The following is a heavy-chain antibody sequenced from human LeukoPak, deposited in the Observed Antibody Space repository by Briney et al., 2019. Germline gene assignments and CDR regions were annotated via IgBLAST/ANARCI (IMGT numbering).Heavy chain of an antibody. CDR2: VSTDGDT. J-gene: IGHJ4*02. CDR3: ARSRSGSVAGTSDH. D-gene: IGHD6-19*01. Sequence: PGGSLRLSCAASGFNFMRYAMSWVRQAPGKGLEWVSSVSTDGDTYYTDSVKGRFTISRDGSTNTLFLQMISLRAGDTALYYCARSRSGSVAGTSDHWGQGTLVIVSS. CDR1: GFNFMRYA. V-gene: IGHV3-23*01.